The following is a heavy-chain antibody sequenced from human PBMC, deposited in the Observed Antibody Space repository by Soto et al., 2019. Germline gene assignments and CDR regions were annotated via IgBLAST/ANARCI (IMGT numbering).Heavy chain of an antibody. V-gene: IGHV4-59*08. CDR2: TYHSGSS. Sequence: SETLSLTCTVSGDSISSYYWTWIRQPPGKGLEWVGYTYHSGSSNYNPSFKSRVTISVDTSKNQFSLELSSVTAADTAVYYCARLVAARPYQFDAWGQGTLVTVSS. J-gene: IGHJ5*02. CDR1: GDSISSYY. CDR3: ARLVAARPYQFDA. D-gene: IGHD6-6*01.